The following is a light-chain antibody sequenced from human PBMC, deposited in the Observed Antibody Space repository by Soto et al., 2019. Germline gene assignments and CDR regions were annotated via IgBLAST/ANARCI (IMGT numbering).Light chain of an antibody. V-gene: IGLV1-47*01. Sequence: QSVLTQPPSVPGTPGQRVTISCSGSFFNIGGNYVYWYQQLPGTAPKVLIYRNDQRPSGVPDRFSASKSGTSASLAISGLRSEDEADYFCAAWDDSLSGGVFGGGTKLTVL. CDR3: AAWDDSLSGGV. J-gene: IGLJ2*01. CDR1: FFNIGGNY. CDR2: RND.